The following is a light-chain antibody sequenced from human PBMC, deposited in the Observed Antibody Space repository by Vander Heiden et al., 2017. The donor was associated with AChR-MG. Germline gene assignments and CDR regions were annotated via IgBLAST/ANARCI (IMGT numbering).Light chain of an antibody. CDR2: QDS. V-gene: IGLV3-1*01. CDR3: QAWDSSTAV. J-gene: IGLJ2*01. CDR1: KLGDKY. Sequence: SYELTQPPPVSVSPGQTASITCTGDKLGDKYACWYQQKPGQSPVLVIYQDSKRPSGIPERFSGSNSGNTATLTISGTQAMDEAYYYCQAWDSSTAVFGGGTKLTVL.